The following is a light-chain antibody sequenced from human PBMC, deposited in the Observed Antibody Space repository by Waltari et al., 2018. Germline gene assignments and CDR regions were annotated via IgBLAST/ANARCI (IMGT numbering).Light chain of an antibody. CDR1: QYIRNW. V-gene: IGKV1-12*01. J-gene: IGKJ4*01. CDR2: AAS. CDR3: QQTYSFPLT. Sequence: ITCRASQYIRNWLAWYQQKPGKAPELLISAASTLQSGVPSRFSGSGSGTDFTLTISSLQPEDFATYYCQQTYSFPLTFGGGTKVEIK.